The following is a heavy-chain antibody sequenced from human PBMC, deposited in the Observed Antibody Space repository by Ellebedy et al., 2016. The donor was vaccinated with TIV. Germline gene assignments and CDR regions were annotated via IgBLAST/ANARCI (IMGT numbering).Heavy chain of an antibody. J-gene: IGHJ4*02. V-gene: IGHV3-23*01. CDR2: IVGSGS. Sequence: GESLKLSCAASRFTFSPYAMAWVRQAPGKGLEWVSGIVGSGSQKYADSVKGRFTISRDNSKRTVDLQMNGLRAEDTAIYFCAKDRTSGDGYWVFDNWGQGTLVSVSS. CDR1: RFTFSPYA. D-gene: IGHD5-18*01. CDR3: AKDRTSGDGYWVFDN.